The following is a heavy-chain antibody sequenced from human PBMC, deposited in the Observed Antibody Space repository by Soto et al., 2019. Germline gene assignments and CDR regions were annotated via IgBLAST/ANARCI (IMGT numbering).Heavy chain of an antibody. J-gene: IGHJ6*03. CDR2: INAGNGNT. CDR3: AGTYDYIWGSYRFFDMDV. Sequence: ASVKVSCKASGYTFTSYAMHWVRQAPGQRLEWMGWINAGNGNTKYSQKFQGRVTITRDTSASTAYMELSSLRSEDTAVYYCAGTYDYIWGSYRFFDMDVWGKGTTVTVS. D-gene: IGHD3-16*02. V-gene: IGHV1-3*01. CDR1: GYTFTSYA.